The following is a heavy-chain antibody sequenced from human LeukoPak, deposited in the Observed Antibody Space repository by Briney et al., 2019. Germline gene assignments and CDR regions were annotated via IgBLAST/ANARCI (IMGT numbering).Heavy chain of an antibody. CDR1: GFTFSYYG. D-gene: IGHD3-10*01. CDR2: INNDGSST. CDR3: ARVARGDYYYYYMDV. J-gene: IGHJ6*03. V-gene: IGHV3-74*01. Sequence: PGGSLRLSCAASGFTFSYYGMHWVRQAPGKGLVWVSRINNDGSSTSYADSVQGRFTISRDNAKNTLYLQMNSLRAEDTALYYCARVARGDYYYYYMDVWGKGTTVTVSS.